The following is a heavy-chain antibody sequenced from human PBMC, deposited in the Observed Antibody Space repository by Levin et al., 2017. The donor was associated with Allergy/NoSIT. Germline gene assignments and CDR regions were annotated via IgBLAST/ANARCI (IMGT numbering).Heavy chain of an antibody. V-gene: IGHV4-39*01. D-gene: IGHD4-23*01. CDR2: IYYSGST. CDR3: ARLGGSYGGSDWFDP. CDR1: GGSISSSSYY. Sequence: KSSETLSLTCTVSGGSISSSSYYWGWIRQPPGKGLEWIVSIYYSGSTYYNPSLKSRVTISVDTSKNQFSLKLSSVTAADTAVYDCARLGGSYGGSDWFDPWGQGTLVTVSS. J-gene: IGHJ5*02.